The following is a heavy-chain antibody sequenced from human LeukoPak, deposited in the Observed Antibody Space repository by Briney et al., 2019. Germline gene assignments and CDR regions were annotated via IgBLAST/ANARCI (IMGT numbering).Heavy chain of an antibody. J-gene: IGHJ4*02. CDR3: ARGDTMVRGVIH. CDR1: GYTFIGYY. D-gene: IGHD3-10*01. CDR2: TNPNSGGT. V-gene: IGHV1-2*02. Sequence: ASVQVSCKASGYTFIGYYMLWVRQAPGQGLEWMGWTNPNSGGTNYAQKFQGGVTMTRDTSISTAYMELSRLRSDDTAVYYCARGDTMVRGVIHWGQGTLVTVSS.